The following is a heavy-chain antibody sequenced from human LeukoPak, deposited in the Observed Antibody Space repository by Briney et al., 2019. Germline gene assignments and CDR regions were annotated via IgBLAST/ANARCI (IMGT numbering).Heavy chain of an antibody. CDR2: IYYSGST. Sequence: SETLSLTCTVSGGSISSYYWSWIRQPPGKGLEWIGYIYYSGSTNYNPSLKSRVTISVDTSKNQFSLKLSSVTAADTAVYYCARTQTDGGINFDYWGQGTLVTVSS. CDR3: ARTQTDGGINFDY. J-gene: IGHJ4*02. D-gene: IGHD2-15*01. CDR1: GGSISSYY. V-gene: IGHV4-59*01.